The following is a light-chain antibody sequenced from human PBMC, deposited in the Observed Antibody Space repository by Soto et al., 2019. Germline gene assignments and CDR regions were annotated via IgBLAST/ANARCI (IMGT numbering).Light chain of an antibody. Sequence: DIVLTQSPGNLSLSPWERATLPCRASQGIGDTLAWYQHKPGQTPRLLIYDTSTRATGVPTRFSGSRSGAEFTLTINSLQSEDFAVYYCQPYNNWPLTFGGGTKVDIK. CDR2: DTS. V-gene: IGKV3-15*01. J-gene: IGKJ4*01. CDR1: QGIGDT. CDR3: QPYNNWPLT.